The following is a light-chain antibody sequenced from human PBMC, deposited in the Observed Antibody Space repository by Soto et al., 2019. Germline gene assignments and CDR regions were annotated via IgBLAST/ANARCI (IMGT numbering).Light chain of an antibody. J-gene: IGLJ1*01. CDR2: DVS. V-gene: IGLV2-11*01. CDR1: SSDVGVYNY. CDR3: CSYAGSYTYV. Sequence: QSVLTQSRSVSGSPGQSVTISCTGTSSDVGVYNYVSWYQHHPGKAPKLMIYDVSKRPSGVPDRFSGSASGNTASLTISGLQAEDESDYYCCSYAGSYTYVFGTGTKVTVL.